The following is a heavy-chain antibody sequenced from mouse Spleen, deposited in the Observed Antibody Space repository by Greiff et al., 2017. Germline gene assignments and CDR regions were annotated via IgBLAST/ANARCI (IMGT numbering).Heavy chain of an antibody. CDR2: IWAGGST. CDR1: GFSLTSYG. Sequence: VQLVESGPGLVAPSQSLSITCTVSGFSLTSYGVHWVRQPPGKGLEWLGVIWAGGSTNYNSALMSRLSISKDNSKSQVFLKMNSLQTDDTAMYYCARDNDYRYDEERHAMDYWGQGTSVTVSS. V-gene: IGHV2-9*02. CDR3: ARDNDYRYDEERHAMDY. D-gene: IGHD2-14*01. J-gene: IGHJ4*01.